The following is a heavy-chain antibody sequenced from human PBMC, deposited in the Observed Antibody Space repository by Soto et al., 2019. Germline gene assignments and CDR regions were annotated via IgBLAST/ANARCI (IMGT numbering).Heavy chain of an antibody. CDR3: ARWTEIWILSPQNTVVPPYYFDY. V-gene: IGHV1-8*01. J-gene: IGHJ4*02. D-gene: IGHD3-9*01. Sequence: ASVKVSCKASGYTFTSYDINWVRQATGQGLEWMGWMNPNSGNTGYAQKFQGRVTMTRNTSISTAYMELSSLRSEDTAVYYCARWTEIWILSPQNTVVPPYYFDYWGQGTLVTVSS. CDR1: GYTFTSYD. CDR2: MNPNSGNT.